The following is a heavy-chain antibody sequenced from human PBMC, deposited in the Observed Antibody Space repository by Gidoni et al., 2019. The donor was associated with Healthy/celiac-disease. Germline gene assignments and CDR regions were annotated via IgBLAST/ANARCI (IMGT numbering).Heavy chain of an antibody. CDR1: GGSFSGYY. J-gene: IGHJ5*02. CDR3: ARCRPIAAAGKGPHNWFDP. CDR2: INHSGST. D-gene: IGHD6-13*01. V-gene: IGHV4-34*01. Sequence: QVQLQQWGAGLLKPSETLSLTCAVYGGSFSGYYWSWIRQPPGKGLEWIGEINHSGSTNYNPSLKSRVTISVDTSKNQFSLKLSSVTAADTAVYYCARCRPIAAAGKGPHNWFDPWGQGTLVTVSS.